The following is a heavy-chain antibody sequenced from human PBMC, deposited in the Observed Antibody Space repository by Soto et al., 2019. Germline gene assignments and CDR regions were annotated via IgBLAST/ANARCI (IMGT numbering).Heavy chain of an antibody. CDR3: ARGWDDMTTVTNYYFDY. CDR2: MNPNSGNT. J-gene: IGHJ4*02. V-gene: IGHV1-8*01. Sequence: QVQLVQSGAEVKKPGASVKVSCKASGYTFTSYDINWVRQATGQGLEWMGWMNPNSGNTGYAQKFQGRVTMTRNTSISTAYMELSSLRSEDTAVYYCARGWDDMTTVTNYYFDYWGQVTLVTVSS. CDR1: GYTFTSYD. D-gene: IGHD4-17*01.